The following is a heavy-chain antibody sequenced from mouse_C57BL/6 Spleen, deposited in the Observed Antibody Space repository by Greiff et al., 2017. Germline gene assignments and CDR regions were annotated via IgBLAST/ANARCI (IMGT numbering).Heavy chain of an antibody. CDR2: IDPNSGGT. J-gene: IGHJ4*01. D-gene: IGHD2-3*01. CDR3: ARWGGDGYYDYAMDY. V-gene: IGHV1-72*01. Sequence: QVQLQQPGAELVKPGASVKLSCKASGYTFPSYWMHWVKQRPGRGLEWIGRIDPNSGGTKYNEKFKSKATLTVDKPSSTAYMQLSRLTSEDSAVDYCARWGGDGYYDYAMDYWGQGTSVTVSS. CDR1: GYTFPSYW.